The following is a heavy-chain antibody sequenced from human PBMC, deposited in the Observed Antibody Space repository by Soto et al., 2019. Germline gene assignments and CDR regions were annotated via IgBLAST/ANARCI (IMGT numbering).Heavy chain of an antibody. Sequence: PSETLSLTCTVYGGSFTFSGYYWSWIRQPPGKGLEWIGEINHIGTTKYNPSLGSRVTISLDTSKNHFSLDLTSVTAADTAVYYCVRGPYYYDSSGYLWGQGTLVTVSS. J-gene: IGHJ4*02. CDR2: INHIGTT. D-gene: IGHD3-22*01. CDR1: GGSFTFSGYY. V-gene: IGHV4-34*01. CDR3: VRGPYYYDSSGYL.